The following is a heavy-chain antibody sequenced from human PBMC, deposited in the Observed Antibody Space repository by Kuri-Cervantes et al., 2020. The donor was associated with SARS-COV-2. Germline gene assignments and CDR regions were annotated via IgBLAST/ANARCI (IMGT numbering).Heavy chain of an antibody. Sequence: LSLTCAASGFTFSSYGMHWVRQAPGKGLEWVAVIWYDGSNKYYADSVKGRFTISRDNSKNTLYLQMNSLRAEDTAVYYCAKSYLVGIAARPLSSLGMDVWGQGTTVPVSS. CDR1: GFTFSSYG. V-gene: IGHV3-33*06. CDR2: IWYDGSNK. D-gene: IGHD6-6*01. CDR3: AKSYLVGIAARPLSSLGMDV. J-gene: IGHJ6*02.